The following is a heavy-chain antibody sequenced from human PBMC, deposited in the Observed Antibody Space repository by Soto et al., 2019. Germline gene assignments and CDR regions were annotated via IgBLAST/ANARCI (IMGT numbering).Heavy chain of an antibody. CDR3: ASYVGATRHNWFDP. D-gene: IGHD1-26*01. Sequence: PSETLSLTCAVYGGSFSGYYWSWIRQPPGKGLEWIGEINHSGSTNYNPSLKSRVTISVDTSKNQFSLKLSSVTAADTAVYYCASYVGATRHNWFDPWGQGTLVTVSS. J-gene: IGHJ5*02. CDR2: INHSGST. CDR1: GGSFSGYY. V-gene: IGHV4-34*01.